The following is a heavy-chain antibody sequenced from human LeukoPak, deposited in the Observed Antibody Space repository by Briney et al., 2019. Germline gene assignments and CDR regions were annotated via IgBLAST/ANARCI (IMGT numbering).Heavy chain of an antibody. Sequence: GGSLRLSCAASRFTFSNYWMSWVRQAPGKGLEWVASIKSDGSGKFYVDSVKGRFTISKDNARNSLYLQMNRLRAEDTAVYYCARDADLGTTITGGFDIWGQGTKVTVSS. CDR1: RFTFSNYW. D-gene: IGHD5-24*01. V-gene: IGHV3-7*01. CDR2: IKSDGSGK. CDR3: ARDADLGTTITGGFDI. J-gene: IGHJ3*02.